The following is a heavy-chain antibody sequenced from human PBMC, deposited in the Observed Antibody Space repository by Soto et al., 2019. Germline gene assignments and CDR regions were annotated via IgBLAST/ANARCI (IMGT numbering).Heavy chain of an antibody. CDR1: GYTFTDYW. Sequence: PGESLKISCKGSGYTFTDYWIGWVGQVPGKGLEWMGTTYAGDSDSRYSPSFEGQVTMSVDRSISTAYLHWSSLKASDTAMYYCARQHPLDSSAWYNWGQGTLVTVSS. CDR3: ARQHPLDSSAWYN. V-gene: IGHV5-51*01. D-gene: IGHD6-19*01. J-gene: IGHJ4*02. CDR2: TYAGDSDS.